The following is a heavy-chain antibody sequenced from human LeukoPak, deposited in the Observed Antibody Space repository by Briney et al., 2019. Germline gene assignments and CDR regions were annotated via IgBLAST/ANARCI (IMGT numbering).Heavy chain of an antibody. V-gene: IGHV1-69*05. D-gene: IGHD6-13*01. J-gene: IGHJ4*02. CDR2: IIPIFGTA. CDR3: ARGGIAAAGRFDY. CDR1: GGTFSSYA. Sequence: SVKVSCKASGGTFSSYAISWVRQAPGQGLEWMGRIIPIFGTANYAQKFQGRVTITTDESTSTAYMELSRLRSEDTAVYYCARGGIAAAGRFDYWGQGTLVTVSS.